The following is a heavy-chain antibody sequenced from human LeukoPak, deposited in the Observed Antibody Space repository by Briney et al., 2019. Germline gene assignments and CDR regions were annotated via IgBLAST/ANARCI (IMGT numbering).Heavy chain of an antibody. D-gene: IGHD5-18*01. CDR1: GGSISSGGYY. V-gene: IGHV4-30-2*01. Sequence: PSQTLSLTCTVSGGSISSGGYYWSWIRQPPGKGLEWIGYIYHSGSTYYNPSLKSRVTISVDRSKNQFSLKLSSVTAADTAVYYCARLEGSGYSYGYIDYWGQGTLVTVSS. CDR3: ARLEGSGYSYGYIDY. CDR2: IYHSGST. J-gene: IGHJ4*02.